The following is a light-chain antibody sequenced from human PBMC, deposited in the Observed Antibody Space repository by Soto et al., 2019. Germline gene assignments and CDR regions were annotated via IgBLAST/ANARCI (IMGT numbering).Light chain of an antibody. CDR1: QGISNY. CDR2: AAS. J-gene: IGKJ2*01. Sequence: DIQMTQSPSSLSASVGDRVNITCRASQGISNYLAWYQQKPGKVPTLLIYAASTLQSGVPSRFSGSGSGTDFILTISSLQPDDVATYYCQKYNSAPHTFGQGTKVDIK. V-gene: IGKV1-27*01. CDR3: QKYNSAPHT.